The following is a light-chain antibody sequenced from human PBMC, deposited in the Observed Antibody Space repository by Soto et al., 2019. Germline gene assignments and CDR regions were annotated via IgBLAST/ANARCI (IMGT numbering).Light chain of an antibody. CDR3: QLYGISPPGYT. CDR1: LSVSSTY. CDR2: GAS. J-gene: IGKJ2*01. Sequence: EIVLTQSPGTLSLSPGERAILSCRASLSVSSTYLARYQQKPGQAPGLLPYGASNKATGIPDRFSGSGSGTDFPRTISRLEPGDFAVYYCQLYGISPPGYTFGPWIRLEIK. V-gene: IGKV3-20*01.